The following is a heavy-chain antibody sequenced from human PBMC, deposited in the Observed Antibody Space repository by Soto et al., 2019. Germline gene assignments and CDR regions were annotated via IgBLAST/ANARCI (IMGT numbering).Heavy chain of an antibody. V-gene: IGHV3-15*01. Sequence: EVQLVESGGGLVKPGGSLRLSCAASGFTFSNAWMSWVRQAPGKGLEWVGRIKSKTDGGTTDYAAPVKGRFTISRDDSKNTLYLQMNSLKTEDTAVYYCTTDRTSKITMIVVNWFDPWGQGTLVTVSS. CDR3: TTDRTSKITMIVVNWFDP. CDR2: IKSKTDGGTT. CDR1: GFTFSNAW. J-gene: IGHJ5*02. D-gene: IGHD3-22*01.